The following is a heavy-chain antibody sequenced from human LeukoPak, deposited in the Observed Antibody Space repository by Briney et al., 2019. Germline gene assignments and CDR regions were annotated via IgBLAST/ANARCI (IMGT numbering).Heavy chain of an antibody. CDR2: ISSSSSYI. V-gene: IGHV3-21*01. CDR3: AREITGYGMDV. Sequence: GGSLRLSCAASGFTFSSYSMNWVRQAPGKGLEWVSFISSSSSYIYYADSVKGRFTISRDNAENSLYLQMNSLRAEDTAVYYCAREITGYGMDVWGQGTTVTVSS. CDR1: GFTFSSYS. J-gene: IGHJ6*02. D-gene: IGHD1-20*01.